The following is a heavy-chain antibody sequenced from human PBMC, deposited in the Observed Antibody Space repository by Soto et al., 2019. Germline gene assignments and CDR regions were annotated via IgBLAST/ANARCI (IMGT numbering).Heavy chain of an antibody. D-gene: IGHD1-20*01. CDR2: IKQDGSEK. Sequence: EVQLVESGGGLVQPGGSLRLSCADSGFPFSSHWMTWVRQAPGKGLEWVAYIKQDGSEKYYVDSVMGRFTMSRDNTQSSRSLQMNTLRVEDAAVYYCARITSPGDFDSWGQGTLVTVSS. V-gene: IGHV3-7*05. J-gene: IGHJ4*02. CDR3: ARITSPGDFDS. CDR1: GFPFSSHW.